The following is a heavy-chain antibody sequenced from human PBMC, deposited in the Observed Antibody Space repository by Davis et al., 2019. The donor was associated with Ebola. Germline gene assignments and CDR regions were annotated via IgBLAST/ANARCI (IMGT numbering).Heavy chain of an antibody. CDR3: ARDPAWGALDI. V-gene: IGHV3-7*03. J-gene: IGHJ3*02. CDR2: IWEDGSSK. CDR1: GFSFTASF. Sequence: GGSLRPSCAPLGFSFTASFMTWVRQAPGMAMEWGAIIWEDGSSKGYVDSVKGRFTISEDNAKNSLYLQMDSLRHEDTALYYCARDPAWGALDIWGQGTMVTVSS. D-gene: IGHD7-27*01.